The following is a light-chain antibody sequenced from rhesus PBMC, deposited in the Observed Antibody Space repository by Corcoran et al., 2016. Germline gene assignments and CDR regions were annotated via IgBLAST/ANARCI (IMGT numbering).Light chain of an antibody. CDR1: SSDIGGNKY. CDR2: GVS. V-gene: IGLV2S7*01. J-gene: IGLJ1*01. CDR3: CSYTTRIVFSV. Sequence: QSGPTQPPSVSGSPGQSVTISCTGTSSDIGGNKYVSWYQQHPGKAPKLMIYGVSNLPSGVSDRFSGSKSDNTASLTISGLQVDDEADDYCCSYTTRIVFSVFGARTRLTVL.